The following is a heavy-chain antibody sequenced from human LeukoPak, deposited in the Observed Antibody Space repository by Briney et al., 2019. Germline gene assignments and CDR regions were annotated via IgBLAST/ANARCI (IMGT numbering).Heavy chain of an antibody. CDR2: IYTSGST. CDR3: ARAQQWLGFDY. D-gene: IGHD6-19*01. CDR1: GGSISSGSYY. Sequence: PSETLSLTCTVSGGSISSGSYYWSWIRQPAGKGLEWIGRIYTSGSTNYNPSLKSRVTISVDTSKNQFPLKLSSVTAADTAVYYCARAQQWLGFDYWGQGTLVTVSS. J-gene: IGHJ4*02. V-gene: IGHV4-61*02.